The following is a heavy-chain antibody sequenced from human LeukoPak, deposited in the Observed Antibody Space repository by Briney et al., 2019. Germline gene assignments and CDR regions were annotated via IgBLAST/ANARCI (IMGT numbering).Heavy chain of an antibody. V-gene: IGHV4-59*01. D-gene: IGHD3-22*01. CDR1: GGSISSYY. Sequence: SETLSLTCTVSGGSISSYYWSWIRQPPGQGLEWIGYIYYSGSTNYNPSLKSRVTISVDTSKNQFSLKLSSVTAADTAVYYCARGTCDTSGYYFDAFDIWGQGTMVTVSS. CDR3: ARGTCDTSGYYFDAFDI. J-gene: IGHJ3*02. CDR2: IYYSGST.